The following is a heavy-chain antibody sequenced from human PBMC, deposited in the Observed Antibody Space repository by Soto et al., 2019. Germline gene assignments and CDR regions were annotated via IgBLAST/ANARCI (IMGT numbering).Heavy chain of an antibody. D-gene: IGHD2-15*01. Sequence: QLQLQESGPGLVKPSETMSLTCTVSGGSISSYYWGWIRRPPGKGLEWIGSIYYSGSTYYNPSLKSRVTRPVDTSKNQLSLKLSSGTAADTAVYYFARRRGYSVDYWGQGTLVTVSS. CDR2: IYYSGST. J-gene: IGHJ4*02. CDR3: ARRRGYSVDY. V-gene: IGHV4-39*01. CDR1: GGSISSYY.